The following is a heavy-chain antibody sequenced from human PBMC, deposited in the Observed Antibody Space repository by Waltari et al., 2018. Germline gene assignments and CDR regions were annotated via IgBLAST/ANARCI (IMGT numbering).Heavy chain of an antibody. V-gene: IGHV4-4*02. J-gene: IGHJ5*02. CDR3: ARDRGRGLYLDT. D-gene: IGHD2-15*01. CDR2: VHGSGRT. CDR1: GDPVSSAFL. Sequence: QLQLQESGPGLVKPSGNLSLHCSVAGDPVSSAFLWNWVRQSPQKGLEWIGQVHGSGRTNYNPSFASRVTVSLDTSKNIFSLKVTSATAADTAVYYCARDRGRGLYLDTWGPGTLVTVSP.